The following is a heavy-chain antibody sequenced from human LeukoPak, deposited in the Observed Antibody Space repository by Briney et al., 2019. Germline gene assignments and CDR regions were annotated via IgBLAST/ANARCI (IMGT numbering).Heavy chain of an antibody. Sequence: GGSLRLSCAASGFTFRSYAMSWVRQVPGKGLEWVSVFSGDEGNTFYADSVKGRFTISRDNSESTLYLQMNSLRAEDTAVYYCARDEVDYVWGSYRYSHYYYGMDVWGQGTTVTVSS. V-gene: IGHV3-23*01. CDR1: GFTFRSYA. CDR2: FSGDEGNT. J-gene: IGHJ6*02. D-gene: IGHD3-16*02. CDR3: ARDEVDYVWGSYRYSHYYYGMDV.